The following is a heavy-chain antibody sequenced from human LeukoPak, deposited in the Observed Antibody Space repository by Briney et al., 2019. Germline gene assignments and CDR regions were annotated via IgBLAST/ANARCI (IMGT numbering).Heavy chain of an antibody. D-gene: IGHD1-1*01. J-gene: IGHJ4*02. Sequence: GGSLRLPCAASGFTFSSYAMSWVRQAPGKGLEWVSAISGSGGSTYYADSVKGRFTISRDNSKNTLYLQMNSLRAEDTAVYYCAKLPRSRGYPYYFDYWGQGTLVTVSS. CDR3: AKLPRSRGYPYYFDY. CDR2: ISGSGGST. V-gene: IGHV3-23*01. CDR1: GFTFSSYA.